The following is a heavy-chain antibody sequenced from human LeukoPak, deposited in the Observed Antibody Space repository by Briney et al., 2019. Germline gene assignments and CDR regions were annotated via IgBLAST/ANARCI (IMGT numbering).Heavy chain of an antibody. Sequence: GASVKVSCKASGYTFTGYYMHWVRQAPGQGREWMGWINPNSGGTNYAQKFQGRVTMTRDTSISTAYMELSRLRSDDTAVYYCARDAYYDFWSGDRDYYYMDVWGKGTTVTVSS. CDR1: GYTFTGYY. J-gene: IGHJ6*03. V-gene: IGHV1-2*02. CDR3: ARDAYYDFWSGDRDYYYMDV. CDR2: INPNSGGT. D-gene: IGHD3-3*01.